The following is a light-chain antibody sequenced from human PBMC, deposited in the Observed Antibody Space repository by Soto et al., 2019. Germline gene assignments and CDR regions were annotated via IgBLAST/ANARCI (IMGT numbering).Light chain of an antibody. CDR1: QSISSW. V-gene: IGKV1-5*01. J-gene: IGKJ4*01. CDR3: QQYNSYPLT. Sequence: DIQMTQSPSTLSASIGDRVTITCRASQSISSWLAWYQQKPGKVPKLLIYDASSLESGVPSRFSGSGSGTVFTLTISSLQPDDFATYYCQQYNSYPLTFGGGTKVDIK. CDR2: DAS.